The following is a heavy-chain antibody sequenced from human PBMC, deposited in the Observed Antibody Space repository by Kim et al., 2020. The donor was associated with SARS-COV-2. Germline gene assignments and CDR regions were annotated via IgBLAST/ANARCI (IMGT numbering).Heavy chain of an antibody. CDR2: ISGYNGNT. Sequence: ASVKVSCKASGYSFTRYGISWVRQAPGQGFEWMGWISGYNGNTYYAQKFQGRVTMTTDTSTSTAYMELRSLRSDDTAVYYCARDRNYDLLTGPGSHNYYMDVWGKGTTVTVSS. D-gene: IGHD3-9*01. CDR1: GYSFTRYG. CDR3: ARDRNYDLLTGPGSHNYYMDV. J-gene: IGHJ6*03. V-gene: IGHV1-18*01.